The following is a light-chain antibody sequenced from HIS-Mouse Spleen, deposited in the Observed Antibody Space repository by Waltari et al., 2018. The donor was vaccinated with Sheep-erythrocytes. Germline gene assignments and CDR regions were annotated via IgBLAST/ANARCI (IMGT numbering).Light chain of an antibody. CDR1: SSDVGGYNN. J-gene: IGLJ1*01. CDR2: DVS. Sequence: QSALTHPRSVSGSPRQSVTISCTGTSSDVGGYNNVSWYQQHPGKAPKLMIYDVSKRPSGVPDRFSGSKSGNTASLTISGLQAEDEADYYCCSYAGSYNHVFATGTKVTVL. V-gene: IGLV2-11*01. CDR3: CSYAGSYNHV.